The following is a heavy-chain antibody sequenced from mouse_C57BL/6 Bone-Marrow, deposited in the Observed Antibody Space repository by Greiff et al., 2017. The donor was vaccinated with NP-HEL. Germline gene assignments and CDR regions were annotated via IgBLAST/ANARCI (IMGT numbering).Heavy chain of an antibody. J-gene: IGHJ2*01. CDR3: ASPITPVVGGYFDY. V-gene: IGHV14-3*01. D-gene: IGHD1-1*01. CDR2: IDPANGNT. CDR1: GFNIKHTY. Sequence: VQLQQSVAELVRPGASVTLSCTASGFNIKHTYMHWVKQRHEQGLEWLGRIDPANGNTKYAPKLQGKATITADTSSNTAYLQRSSLTSEDTAIYYCASPITPVVGGYFDYWGQGTTLTVSS.